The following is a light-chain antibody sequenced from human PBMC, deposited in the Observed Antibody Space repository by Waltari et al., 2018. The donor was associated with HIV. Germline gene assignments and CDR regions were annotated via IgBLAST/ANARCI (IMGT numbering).Light chain of an antibody. J-gene: IGLJ3*02. CDR1: SSAIGFNY. V-gene: IGLV2-14*03. Sequence: QSALTQPASVSGSPGQSITISCTGTSSAIGFNYVSWYQQHPDKAPKLIIFDVDIRPSGISNRFSGSKSGNTASLTISGLQAEDEADYYCSSYASSFTLLFGGGTKLTVL. CDR3: SSYASSFTLL. CDR2: DVD.